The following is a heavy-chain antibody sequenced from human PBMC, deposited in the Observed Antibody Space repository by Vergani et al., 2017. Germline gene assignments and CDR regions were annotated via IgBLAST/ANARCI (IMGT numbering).Heavy chain of an antibody. V-gene: IGHV4-31*03. CDR3: ARRSSSSWPIFTFDY. D-gene: IGHD6-13*01. CDR2: IYYSGST. J-gene: IGHJ4*02. Sequence: QVQLQESGPGLVKPSQTLSLTCTVSGGSISSGGYYWSWIRQHPGKGLEWIGYIYYSGSTYYNPSLKSRVTRSVDTSKNQFALKLSSVTAADTAVYYCARRSSSSWPIFTFDYWGQGTLVTVSS. CDR1: GGSISSGGYY.